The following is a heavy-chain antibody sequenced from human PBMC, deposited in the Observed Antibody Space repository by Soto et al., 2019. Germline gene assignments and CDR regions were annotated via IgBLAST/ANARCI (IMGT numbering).Heavy chain of an antibody. J-gene: IGHJ4*02. CDR1: GGTFSSYA. CDR2: IIPIFGTA. V-gene: IGHV1-69*13. CDR3: ARGGYFDSSNYLAY. D-gene: IGHD3-22*01. Sequence: ASVKVSCKASGGTFSSYAISWVRQAPGQGLEWMGGIIPIFGTANYAQKFQGRVTITADESTSTAYMELSSLRSEDTAVYYCARGGYFDSSNYLAYWGLGTLVTVSS.